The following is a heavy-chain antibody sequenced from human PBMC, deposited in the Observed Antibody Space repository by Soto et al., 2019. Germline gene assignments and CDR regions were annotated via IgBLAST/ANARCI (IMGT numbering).Heavy chain of an antibody. CDR3: ARDMHAGFTHYFDP. CDR2: IYHSGST. D-gene: IGHD1-26*01. CDR1: GGSISSSNW. V-gene: IGHV4-4*02. J-gene: IGHJ5*02. Sequence: PSETLSLTCAVSGGSISSSNWWSWVRQPPGKGLEWIGEIYHSGSTNYNPSLKSRVTISVDKSKNQFSLKLSSVTAADTAVYYCARDMHAGFTHYFDPWVQATLVTVSS.